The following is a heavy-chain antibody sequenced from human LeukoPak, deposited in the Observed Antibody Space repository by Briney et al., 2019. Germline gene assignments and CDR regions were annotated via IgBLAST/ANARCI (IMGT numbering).Heavy chain of an antibody. CDR2: IYYSGST. J-gene: IGHJ6*03. CDR1: GGSISSRSYY. Sequence: SETLSLTCTVSGGSISSRSYYWGWIRQPPGKGLEWIGSIYYSGSTYYNAPLKSRVTISVDTSKNQFSLKMSSVTAADTAVYFCARGGPPGYYYDYYMDVWGKGTTVTISS. V-gene: IGHV4-39*07. CDR3: ARGGPPGYYYDYYMDV.